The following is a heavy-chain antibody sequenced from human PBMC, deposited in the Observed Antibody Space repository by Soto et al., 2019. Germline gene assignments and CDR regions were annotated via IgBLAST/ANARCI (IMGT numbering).Heavy chain of an antibody. J-gene: IGHJ6*02. V-gene: IGHV4-39*01. CDR3: ARLGGFCGSSNCNGYYAMDV. D-gene: IGHD1-1*01. CDR1: GGSITSGPYS. Sequence: QLQLQESGPGLVKPSETLSLTCTVSGGSITSGPYSWGWIRQPPGEGLEWIGTFHYGEKTYYNPSLGSRVTISVDTSQNQFSLQVTSVTVTDAAVYYCARLGGFCGSSNCNGYYAMDVWGQGTTVTVSS. CDR2: FHYGEKT.